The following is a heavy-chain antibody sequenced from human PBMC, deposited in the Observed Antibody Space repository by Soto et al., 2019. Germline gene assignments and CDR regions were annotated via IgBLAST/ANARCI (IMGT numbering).Heavy chain of an antibody. CDR3: ARESGGATATLDYYYCYMDV. V-gene: IGHV1-2*04. J-gene: IGHJ6*03. CDR2: INPNGGVT. Sequence: QVQLVQSGAEVRKPGASVTVSCRSSGDSFNDYYIHWVRQAPGQGFEWMGWINPNGGVTKYAQKFQGWVSMTRDTSIRTVYMQLSRLRSDETAVYYCARESGGATATLDYYYCYMDVWGTGTTVTVSS. CDR1: GDSFNDYY. D-gene: IGHD5-12*01.